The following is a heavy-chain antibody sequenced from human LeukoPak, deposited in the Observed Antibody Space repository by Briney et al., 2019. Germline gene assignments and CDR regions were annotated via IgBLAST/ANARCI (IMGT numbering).Heavy chain of an antibody. D-gene: IGHD5-12*01. J-gene: IGHJ4*02. Sequence: PGGSLRLSCAASGFTFSSYTMNWVRQPPGKGLEWVSNIGTSSTTIYYADSVKGRFTIPRDNAKNSLYLQMNSLRAEDTAVYYCASSRSGYDKESGGDLDYWGQGTLVTVSS. CDR2: IGTSSTTI. V-gene: IGHV3-48*04. CDR1: GFTFSSYT. CDR3: ASSRSGYDKESGGDLDY.